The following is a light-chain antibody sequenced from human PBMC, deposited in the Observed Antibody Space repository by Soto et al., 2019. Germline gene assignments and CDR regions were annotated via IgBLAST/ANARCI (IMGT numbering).Light chain of an antibody. J-gene: IGKJ4*01. V-gene: IGKV1-27*01. CDR3: QQVNSYPLT. CDR1: QGIAHY. Sequence: DNEMTQSPSSLSASVGDRVTITCRASQGIAHYVAWYQRKPGKVPKLLIYDASTLQSGVPSRFSGSGSGTEFTLTISSLQPEDFAAYYCQQVNSYPLTFGGGTKVDIK. CDR2: DAS.